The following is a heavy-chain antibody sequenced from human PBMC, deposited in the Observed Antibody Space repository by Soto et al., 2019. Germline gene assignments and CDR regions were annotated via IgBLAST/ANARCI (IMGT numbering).Heavy chain of an antibody. V-gene: IGHV1-18*01. CDR1: GYTFTSYG. CDR2: ISAYNGNT. D-gene: IGHD6-13*01. CDR3: TRESSSSCHDY. Sequence: QVQLVQSGAEVKKPGASVKVSCKASGYTFTSYGISWVRQAPGQGLEWMGWISAYNGNTNYAQKLQGRGTMTTDTSTSTDYMELRSLRSDDTAVYCLTRESSSSCHDYWGQGTLVTVSS. J-gene: IGHJ4*02.